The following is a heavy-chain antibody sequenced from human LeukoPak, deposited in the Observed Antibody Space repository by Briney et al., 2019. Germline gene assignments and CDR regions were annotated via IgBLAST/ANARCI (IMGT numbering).Heavy chain of an antibody. CDR1: GFTFSSYA. J-gene: IGHJ4*02. CDR3: AKMGNYYDSSGYYDY. Sequence: PGGSLRLSCAASGFTFSSYAMSWVRQAPGKGLEWVLAISGSGGSTYYADSVKGRFTISRDNSKNTLYLQMNSLRAEDTAVYYCAKMGNYYDSSGYYDYWGQGTLVTVSS. V-gene: IGHV3-23*01. CDR2: ISGSGGST. D-gene: IGHD3-22*01.